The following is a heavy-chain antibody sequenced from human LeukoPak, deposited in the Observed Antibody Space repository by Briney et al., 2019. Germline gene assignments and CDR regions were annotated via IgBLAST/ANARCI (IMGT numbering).Heavy chain of an antibody. CDR2: ISGSGGST. J-gene: IGHJ4*02. Sequence: PGGSLRLSCAASGFTFSSYAMSWVRQAPGKGLEWVSAISGSGGSTYYADSVKGRFTISRDNSKNTLDLQMNSLRAEDTAVYYCAKPGRYSSSWYLFDYWGQGTLVTVSS. V-gene: IGHV3-23*01. CDR1: GFTFSSYA. CDR3: AKPGRYSSSWYLFDY. D-gene: IGHD6-13*01.